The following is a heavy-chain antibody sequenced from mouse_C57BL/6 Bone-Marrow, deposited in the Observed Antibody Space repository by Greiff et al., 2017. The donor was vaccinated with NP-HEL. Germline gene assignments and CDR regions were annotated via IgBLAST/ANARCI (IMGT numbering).Heavy chain of an antibody. CDR3: ARMGNLDVNY. V-gene: IGHV1-52*01. CDR2: IDPSDSET. Sequence: VQLQQPGAELVRPGSSVKLSCKASGYTFTSYWMHWVKQRPIQGLEWIGNIDPSDSETHYNQKFKDKATLTVDTSSSTAYMQLSSLTSEDSAVYYCARMGNLDVNYWGQGTTLTVSS. D-gene: IGHD4-1*01. J-gene: IGHJ2*01. CDR1: GYTFTSYW.